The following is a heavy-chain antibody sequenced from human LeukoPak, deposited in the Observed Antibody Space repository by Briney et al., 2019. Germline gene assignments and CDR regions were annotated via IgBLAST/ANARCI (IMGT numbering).Heavy chain of an antibody. D-gene: IGHD6-19*01. CDR1: GFTFSSNA. J-gene: IGHJ4*02. Sequence: GGSLRLSCPASGFTFSSNAMSWVRQAPGKGLEWVSAISGSGGSTYYADSMRGRFTISRDNSKNTLYLQMNILRAEDTAVYYCAKDLFYSSGWYRSADLDYWGQGTLVTVSS. CDR3: AKDLFYSSGWYRSADLDY. V-gene: IGHV3-23*01. CDR2: ISGSGGST.